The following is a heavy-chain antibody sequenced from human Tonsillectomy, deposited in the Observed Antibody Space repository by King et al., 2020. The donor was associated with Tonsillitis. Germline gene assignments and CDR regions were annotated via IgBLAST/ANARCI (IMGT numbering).Heavy chain of an antibody. Sequence: QLQESGPGLAKPSETLSLTCTVSGGSIRSHYWSWIRQPPGKGLEWIGYIYSSGSTNYNPSLKSRVTISVYTSKNQFSLKLSSVTAADTAVYYCARLLPEYSRSAGCFDYWGQGTLVTVSS. CDR1: GGSIRSHY. CDR3: ARLLPEYSRSAGCFDY. V-gene: IGHV4-59*08. D-gene: IGHD6-6*01. CDR2: IYSSGST. J-gene: IGHJ4*02.